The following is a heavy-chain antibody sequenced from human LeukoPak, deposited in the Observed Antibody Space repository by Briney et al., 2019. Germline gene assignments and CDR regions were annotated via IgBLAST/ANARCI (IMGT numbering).Heavy chain of an antibody. D-gene: IGHD3-22*01. CDR1: GFTFSSYA. CDR2: ISYDGSNK. Sequence: GGSLRLSCAASGFTFSSYAMHWVRQAPGKGLEWVAVISYDGSNKYYADSVKGRFTISRDNSKNTLYLQMNTLRAEDTAVYSCAKDPGPYDSSGYRAPHFDYWGQGTLVTVSS. J-gene: IGHJ4*02. CDR3: AKDPGPYDSSGYRAPHFDY. V-gene: IGHV3-30*04.